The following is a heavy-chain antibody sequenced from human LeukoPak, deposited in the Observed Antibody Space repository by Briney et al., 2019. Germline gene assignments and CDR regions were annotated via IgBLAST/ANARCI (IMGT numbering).Heavy chain of an antibody. J-gene: IGHJ4*02. V-gene: IGHV3-21*01. D-gene: IGHD3-9*01. Sequence: GGSLRLSCAASGFTFSSYAMSWVRQAPGKGLEWVSSISSSSNYIYYADSVKGRFTISRDNAKNSLYLQMNSLRAEDTAVYYCASDKLRYFDWLWVDYWGQGTRVTVSS. CDR1: GFTFSSYA. CDR2: ISSSSNYI. CDR3: ASDKLRYFDWLWVDY.